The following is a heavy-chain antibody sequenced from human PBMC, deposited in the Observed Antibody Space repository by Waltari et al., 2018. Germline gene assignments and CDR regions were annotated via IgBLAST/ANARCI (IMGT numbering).Heavy chain of an antibody. CDR2: RNPNRGNT. Sequence: QVQLVQSGAEVKKPGASVKVSCKASGYTFTSYDINWVRQATGQGLEWMGWRNPNRGNTGYAQKFQGRVTMTRNTSISTAYMELSSLRSEDTAVYYCARPLRRDGYNPGYWGQGTLVTVSS. D-gene: IGHD5-12*01. CDR3: ARPLRRDGYNPGY. V-gene: IGHV1-8*01. CDR1: GYTFTSYD. J-gene: IGHJ4*02.